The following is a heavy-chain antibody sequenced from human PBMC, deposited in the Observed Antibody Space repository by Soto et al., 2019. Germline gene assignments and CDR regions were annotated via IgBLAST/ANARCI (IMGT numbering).Heavy chain of an antibody. CDR3: ARGQRFSDWFDP. CDR1: GGTIRGSY. J-gene: IGHJ5*02. CDR2: IYSRGNT. D-gene: IGHD3-3*01. V-gene: IGHV4-4*07. Sequence: SETLSLTCSVSGGTIRGSYWTWIRQPAGKGLEWIGRIYSRGNTKYNPSLQSRVTRSLDTSNNQFSLRMTSVTAADTAVYYCARGQRFSDWFDPWGQGTLVTVS.